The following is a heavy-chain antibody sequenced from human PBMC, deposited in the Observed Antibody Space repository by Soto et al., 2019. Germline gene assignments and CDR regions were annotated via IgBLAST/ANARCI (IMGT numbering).Heavy chain of an antibody. V-gene: IGHV3-23*01. Sequence: GGSLRLSCAASGFTFSSFAMSWVRQAPGKGLDWVSAISGSGGSTYSADSVKGRFTISRDNSKNTLYLQMNSLRAEDTAVYYCARAKPKIAVAGRLTSLWFDPWGQGTLVTVSS. J-gene: IGHJ5*02. CDR1: GFTFSSFA. D-gene: IGHD6-19*01. CDR3: ARAKPKIAVAGRLTSLWFDP. CDR2: ISGSGGST.